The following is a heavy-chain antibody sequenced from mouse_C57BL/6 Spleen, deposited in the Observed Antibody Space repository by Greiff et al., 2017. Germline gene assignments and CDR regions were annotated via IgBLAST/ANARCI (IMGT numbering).Heavy chain of an antibody. CDR3: ARYYYGGDYAMDY. V-gene: IGHV1-82*01. D-gene: IGHD1-2*01. CDR2: IYPGDGDT. CDR1: GYAFSSPW. Sequence: QVQLQQSGPELVKPGASVKISCKASGYAFSSPWMNWVKQRPGKGLEWIGRIYPGDGDTNYNGKFKGKATLTADKSSSTAYMQLSSLTSEDSAVYFCARYYYGGDYAMDYWGQGTSVTVSS. J-gene: IGHJ4*01.